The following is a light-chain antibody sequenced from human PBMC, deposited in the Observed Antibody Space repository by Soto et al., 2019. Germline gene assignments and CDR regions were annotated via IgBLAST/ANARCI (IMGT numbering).Light chain of an antibody. Sequence: DIQMTQSPSTLSASVGDRVTITCRASQSISTWLAWYQQKPGKASRLLIYKASSLQSGVPSRVSGSGSGTEFTLTIRSLQADDFATYYCHQYHSNSRTFGQGTKLEIK. J-gene: IGKJ1*01. CDR3: HQYHSNSRT. V-gene: IGKV1-5*03. CDR1: QSISTW. CDR2: KAS.